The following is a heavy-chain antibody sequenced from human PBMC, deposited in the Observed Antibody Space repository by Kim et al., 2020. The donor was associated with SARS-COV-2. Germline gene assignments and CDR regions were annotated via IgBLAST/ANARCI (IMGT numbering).Heavy chain of an antibody. J-gene: IGHJ4*02. V-gene: IGHV3-43*01. CDR1: GFTIEDYS. Sequence: GGSLRLSCAASGFTIEDYSMHWVRQFPGGGLEWVSLISYDDDNTYYADSVRGRFTISRDNIKNSLFLQMNSLRSEDTGLYFCAKGGDGDHDFDSWGQGTL. CDR2: ISYDDDNT. D-gene: IGHD4-17*01. CDR3: AKGGDGDHDFDS.